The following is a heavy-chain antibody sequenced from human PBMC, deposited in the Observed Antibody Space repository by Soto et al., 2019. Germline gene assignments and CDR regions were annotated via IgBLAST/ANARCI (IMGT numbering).Heavy chain of an antibody. Sequence: GGSLRLSCAASGFTFSSYGMHWVRQAPGKGLEWVAVISYDGSNKYYADSVKGRFTISRDNSKNTLYLQMNSLRAEDTAVYYCAKDNARGSSLKYYYYGMDVWGQGPTGTVSS. CDR2: ISYDGSNK. V-gene: IGHV3-30*18. CDR1: GFTFSSYG. CDR3: AKDNARGSSLKYYYYGMDV. D-gene: IGHD6-6*01. J-gene: IGHJ6*02.